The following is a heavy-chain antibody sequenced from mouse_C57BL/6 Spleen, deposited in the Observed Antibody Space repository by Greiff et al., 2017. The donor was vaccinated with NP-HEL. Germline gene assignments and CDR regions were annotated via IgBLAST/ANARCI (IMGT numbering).Heavy chain of an antibody. J-gene: IGHJ4*01. V-gene: IGHV2-5*01. D-gene: IGHD2-1*01. CDR3: AKNMGGNYERGIMDY. CDR1: GFSLTSYG. CDR2: IWRGGST. Sequence: QVQLQQSGPGLVQPSQSLSITCTVSGFSLTSYGVHWVRQSPGKGLEWLGVIWRGGSTDYNAAFMSRLSITKDNSKSQVFFKMNSLQADYTAIYYCAKNMGGNYERGIMDYWGQGTSVTVSS.